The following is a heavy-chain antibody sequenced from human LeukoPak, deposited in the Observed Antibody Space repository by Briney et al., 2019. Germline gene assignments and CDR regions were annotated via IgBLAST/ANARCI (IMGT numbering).Heavy chain of an antibody. CDR1: GGSVSSGSYY. V-gene: IGHV4-61*01. CDR2: IYYSGST. J-gene: IGHJ3*02. Sequence: SETLSLTCTVSGGSVSSGSYYWSWIRQPPGKGLEWIGYIYYSGSTNYNPSLKSRVTISVDTSKNQFSLKLSSVTAADTAVYYCARGSGGVYGGAFDIWGQGTMVTVSS. CDR3: ARGSGGVYGGAFDI. D-gene: IGHD4-23*01.